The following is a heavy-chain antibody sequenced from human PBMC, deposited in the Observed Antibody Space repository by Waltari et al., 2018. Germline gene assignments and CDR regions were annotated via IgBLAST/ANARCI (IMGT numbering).Heavy chain of an antibody. CDR3: ARAERWLQLNY. Sequence: QVQLVQSGAEVKKPGASVKVSCKASGYTFTSYGISWVRQAPGQGLEWMGWISAYNGNTKYSQEFQGRVTITRDTSASTAYMELSSLRSEDMAVYYCARAERWLQLNYWGQGTLVTVSS. CDR1: GYTFTSYG. CDR2: ISAYNGNT. D-gene: IGHD5-12*01. J-gene: IGHJ4*02. V-gene: IGHV1-18*03.